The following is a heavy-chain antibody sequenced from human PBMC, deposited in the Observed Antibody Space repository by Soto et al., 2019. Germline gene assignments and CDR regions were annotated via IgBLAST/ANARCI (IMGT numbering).Heavy chain of an antibody. CDR1: GFDASVNY. CDR3: VRENYYYGMDV. CDR2: INNAYST. V-gene: IGHV3-66*01. Sequence: AGSLRLSCAASGFDASVNYMTWVRQAPGKGLEWVSAINNAYSTFYADSVKGRFTISRDNSKNTVYLQMNSLRVEDTAMYYCVRENYYYGMDVWGQGTAVTVSS. J-gene: IGHJ6*02.